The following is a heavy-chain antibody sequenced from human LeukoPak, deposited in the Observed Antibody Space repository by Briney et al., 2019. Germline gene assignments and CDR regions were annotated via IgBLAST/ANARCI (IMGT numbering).Heavy chain of an antibody. D-gene: IGHD3-22*01. CDR3: ARDTDSSGYYGGSHY. J-gene: IGHJ4*02. V-gene: IGHV3-33*01. CDR1: GFTFSSYG. CDR2: IWYDGSNK. Sequence: GGSLRLSCAASGFTFSSYGMHWVRQAPGKGLEWVAVIWYDGSNKYYADSVKGRFTIPRDNSKNTLYLQMNSLRAEDTAVYYCARDTDSSGYYGGSHYWGQGTLVTVSS.